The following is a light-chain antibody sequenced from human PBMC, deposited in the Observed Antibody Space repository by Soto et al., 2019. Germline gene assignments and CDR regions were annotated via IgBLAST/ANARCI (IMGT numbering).Light chain of an antibody. Sequence: QSALTQPASVSGSPGQSITISCTGTSSDVGSYNLVSWYQQHPGKAPKLMIYEGTKRPSGVSNRFSGYKSGNTASLTISGLQAEDEADYYCCSYAGSSIFLFVGGTKLTVL. CDR3: CSYAGSSIFL. J-gene: IGLJ2*01. V-gene: IGLV2-23*01. CDR2: EGT. CDR1: SSDVGSYNL.